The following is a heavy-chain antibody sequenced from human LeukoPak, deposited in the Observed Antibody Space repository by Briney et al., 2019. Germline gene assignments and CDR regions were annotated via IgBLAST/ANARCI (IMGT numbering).Heavy chain of an antibody. CDR1: GFTLSSYA. Sequence: GGSLRLSCAGSGFTLSSYAMSWVRQAPGKGLEWVSVISGSGERTNYADSVKGRFTISRDNSKNTLYLQMNSLRAEDTAVYYCATHKSYDFWSGYRHYYFDYWGQGTLVTVSS. J-gene: IGHJ4*02. V-gene: IGHV3-23*01. CDR3: ATHKSYDFWSGYRHYYFDY. CDR2: ISGSGERT. D-gene: IGHD3-3*01.